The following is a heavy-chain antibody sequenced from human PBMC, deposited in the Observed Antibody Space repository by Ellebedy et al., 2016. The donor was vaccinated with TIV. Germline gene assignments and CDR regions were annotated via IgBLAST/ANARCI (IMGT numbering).Heavy chain of an antibody. CDR3: AKLPAAYNRNYADDY. D-gene: IGHD1-7*01. CDR2: IGGTGGTT. CDR1: GFTFSNYA. Sequence: GESLKISCEASGFTFSNYAMCWVRQAPGKGLEWVSTIGGTGGTTYYRESVKGRFTVSRDTSRTTLYLQMSSLRAEDTAVYYWAKLPAAYNRNYADDYWGQGTLVTVSS. V-gene: IGHV3-23*01. J-gene: IGHJ4*02.